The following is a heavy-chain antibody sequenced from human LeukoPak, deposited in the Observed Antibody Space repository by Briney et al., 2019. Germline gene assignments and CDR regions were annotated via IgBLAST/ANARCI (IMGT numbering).Heavy chain of an antibody. D-gene: IGHD6-19*01. Sequence: PSETLSLTCTASGASISSYYWSWIRQPPGKGLEWIGYIYYSGSTSYNPSLKSRVTISVDTSKNQFSLNLSSVTAADTAVYYCARWSLYSSGWYFDYWGQGILVTVSS. CDR1: GASISSYY. CDR3: ARWSLYSSGWYFDY. J-gene: IGHJ4*02. CDR2: IYYSGST. V-gene: IGHV4-59*01.